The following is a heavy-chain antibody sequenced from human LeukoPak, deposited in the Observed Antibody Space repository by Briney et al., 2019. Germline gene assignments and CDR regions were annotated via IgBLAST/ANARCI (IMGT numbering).Heavy chain of an antibody. CDR3: TRMTTGHDY. CDR2: INHSGYT. CDR1: GVSFDDYY. J-gene: IGHJ4*02. D-gene: IGHD4-17*01. Sequence: SETLSLTCAVSGVSFDDYYWSWVRQTPGKGLEWLGEINHSGYTNDSPSLKSRVTLSIDTSNKQFSLHPRSVTVADAGIYYCTRMTTGHDYWGQGTLVTVSS. V-gene: IGHV4-34*01.